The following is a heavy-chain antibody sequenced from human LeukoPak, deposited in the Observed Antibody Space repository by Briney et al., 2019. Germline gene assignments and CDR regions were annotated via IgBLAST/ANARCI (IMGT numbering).Heavy chain of an antibody. J-gene: IGHJ4*02. Sequence: ASVKVSCKASGYTFTSYGISWVRQAPGQGLEWMGWISAYNGNTNYAQKLQGRVTMTTDTSTSTAYMELRSLRSDDTAVYYCARRAGYSSGWTLTYFDYWGQGTLVTVSS. CDR2: ISAYNGNT. CDR1: GYTFTSYG. V-gene: IGHV1-18*01. D-gene: IGHD6-25*01. CDR3: ARRAGYSSGWTLTYFDY.